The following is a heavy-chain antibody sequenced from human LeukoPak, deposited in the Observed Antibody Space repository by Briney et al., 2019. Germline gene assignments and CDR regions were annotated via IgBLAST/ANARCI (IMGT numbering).Heavy chain of an antibody. J-gene: IGHJ3*02. CDR3: ARLPFRSSTSCSGHSAFDI. V-gene: IGHV4-39*01. CDR1: VGSITSSSYY. Sequence: PSETLSLTCTVSVGSITSSSYYWGWIRQPPGKGLEWIASISYSGSTYYNPSLKSRVTISVDTSKNQFSLKLSSVTAADTAVYYCARLPFRSSTSCSGHSAFDIWGQGTMVTVSS. CDR2: ISYSGST. D-gene: IGHD2-2*01.